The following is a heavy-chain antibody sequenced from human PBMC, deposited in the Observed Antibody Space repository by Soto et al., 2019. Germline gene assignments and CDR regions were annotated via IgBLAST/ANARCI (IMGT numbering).Heavy chain of an antibody. V-gene: IGHV4-38-2*01. Sequence: SETLSLTCAVSVYSISSGYFWGWIRQPPGKGLEWIGSIYHSGSTYYNPSLKSRVTISVDTSKNQFSLKLSSVTAADTAVYYCARGNSDDYNHEYWGQGTPVTVSS. CDR3: ARGNSDDYNHEY. CDR1: VYSISSGYF. D-gene: IGHD3-16*01. J-gene: IGHJ4*02. CDR2: IYHSGST.